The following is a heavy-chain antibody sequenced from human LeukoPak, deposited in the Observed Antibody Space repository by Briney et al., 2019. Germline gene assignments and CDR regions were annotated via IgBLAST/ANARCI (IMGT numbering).Heavy chain of an antibody. CDR3: ARHRDYYRFYS. J-gene: IGHJ4*02. CDR2: VYYSGTT. D-gene: IGHD3-10*01. CDR1: GDSISSYY. V-gene: IGHV4-59*08. Sequence: SETLSLTCTVSGDSISSYYWNWVRQPPGKGLEWIGYVYYSGTTGTTTYNPSLKSRITISVDTSKNQFSLKLSSVTAADTAVYYCARHRDYYRFYSWGQETLVTVSS.